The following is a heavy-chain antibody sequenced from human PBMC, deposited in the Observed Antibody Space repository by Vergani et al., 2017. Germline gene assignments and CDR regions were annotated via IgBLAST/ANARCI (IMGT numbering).Heavy chain of an antibody. CDR2: IKSTFDRGTT. V-gene: IGHV3-15*07. J-gene: IGHJ6*02. CDR3: TTDHGYCGDGSCYCLIDHHYYGMDV. CDR1: GFSFRNAW. D-gene: IGHD2-15*01. Sequence: EVQLVESGGGIVKPGGSLRLSCVASGFSFRNAWMNWVRRTPGKGLEWVGRIKSTFDRGTTDYAAAVKGGFTISRDDYQNTLFLKMNGLKTDDIGVYYCTTDHGYCGDGSCYCLIDHHYYGMDVWGQGTTVTVSS.